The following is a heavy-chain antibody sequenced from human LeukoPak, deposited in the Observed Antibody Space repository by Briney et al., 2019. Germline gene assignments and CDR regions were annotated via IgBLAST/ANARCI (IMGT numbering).Heavy chain of an antibody. Sequence: PGGSLRLSCAASGLTVSSNYMSWVRQAPGKGLEWVSVIYSGGSTYYADSVKGRFTISRDNSKNTLYLRMNSLSSKATAGSYCARDGITAVVTRIYWYFDLWGRGTLVTVSS. J-gene: IGHJ2*01. CDR1: GLTVSSNY. V-gene: IGHV3-53*01. CDR2: IYSGGST. CDR3: ARDGITAVVTRIYWYFDL. D-gene: IGHD4-23*01.